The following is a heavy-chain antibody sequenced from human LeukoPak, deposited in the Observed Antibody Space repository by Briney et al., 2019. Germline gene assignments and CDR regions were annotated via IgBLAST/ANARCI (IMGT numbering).Heavy chain of an antibody. CDR2: ISGSGGST. J-gene: IGHJ4*02. D-gene: IGHD5-24*01. Sequence: GGSLRLSCAASGFTFSSYAMSRVRQAPGKGLEWVSAISGSGGSTYYADSVKGRFTISRDNSKNTLYLQMNSLRAEDTAVYYCAKDGLGWLVAEKWLQYNPGTGYWGQGTLVTVSS. V-gene: IGHV3-23*01. CDR3: AKDGLGWLVAEKWLQYNPGTGY. CDR1: GFTFSSYA.